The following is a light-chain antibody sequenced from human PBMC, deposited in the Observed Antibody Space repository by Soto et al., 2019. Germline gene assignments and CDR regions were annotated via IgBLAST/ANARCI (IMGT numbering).Light chain of an antibody. CDR2: SNN. CDR3: AAWDDNLNGPL. V-gene: IGLV1-44*01. CDR1: SSNIGSNT. Sequence: QPVLTQPPSASGTPGQRVTISCSGSSSNIGSNTVNWYQQLPGTAPKLLIYSNNQRPSGVPDRFSGSKSGTSASLAISGLQSEDEAEYYCAAWDDNLNGPLFGGGTKVTVL. J-gene: IGLJ3*02.